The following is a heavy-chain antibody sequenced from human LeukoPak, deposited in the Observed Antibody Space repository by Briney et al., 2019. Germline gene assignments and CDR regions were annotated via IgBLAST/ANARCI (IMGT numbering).Heavy chain of an antibody. V-gene: IGHV4-34*01. CDR2: INHSGSA. CDR1: GGSFSGYY. D-gene: IGHD3-10*01. Sequence: SETLSLTCAVYGGSFSGYYCSWIRQPPGKGLEWIGEINHSGSANYNPSLKSRVTILLDTSKNQFSLNLSSVTAADAAVYYCARRPRGVIIKTWFDSWGQGTLVTVSS. CDR3: ARRPRGVIIKTWFDS. J-gene: IGHJ5*01.